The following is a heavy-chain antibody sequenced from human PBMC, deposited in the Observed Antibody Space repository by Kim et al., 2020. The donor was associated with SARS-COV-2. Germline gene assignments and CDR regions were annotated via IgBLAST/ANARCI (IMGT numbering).Heavy chain of an antibody. CDR2: ITATADIT. J-gene: IGHJ5*01. Sequence: GGSLRLSCAASGFIFGTSAMSWVRQVPGKGLEWVSVITATADITSYADSVKGRFTISRDNSKRMVYLQMNGLRADDTALYYCVKDLGQWRFDPCAQGILVTVSS. CDR3: VKDLGQWRFDP. CDR1: GFIFGTSA. V-gene: IGHV3-23*01. D-gene: IGHD6-19*01.